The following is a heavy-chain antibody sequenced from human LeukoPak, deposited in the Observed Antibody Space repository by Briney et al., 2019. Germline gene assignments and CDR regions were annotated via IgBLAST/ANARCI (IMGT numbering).Heavy chain of an antibody. V-gene: IGHV3-53*01. D-gene: IGHD4/OR15-4a*01. Sequence: GGSLRLSCTVSGFTVSSNSMSWVRQAPGKGLEWVSFIYSDNTHYSDSVKGRFTISRDNSKNTLYLQMNSLSAEATAVYYCARRAGAYSHPYDYWGQGTLVAVSS. CDR3: ARRAGAYSHPYDY. CDR2: IYSDNT. J-gene: IGHJ4*02. CDR1: GFTVSSNS.